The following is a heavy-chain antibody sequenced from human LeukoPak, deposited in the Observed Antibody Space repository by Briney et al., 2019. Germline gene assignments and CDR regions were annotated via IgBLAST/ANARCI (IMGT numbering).Heavy chain of an antibody. V-gene: IGHV4-30-2*01. CDR1: GGSISSGGYY. CDR3: ARSTNLRGGYNSHRYVDY. D-gene: IGHD5-24*01. CDR2: IYHSGST. J-gene: IGHJ4*02. Sequence: SETLSLTCTVSGGSISSGGYYWSWIRQPPGKGLEWIGYIYHSGSTYYNPSLKSRVTISVDTSKNQFSLKLSSVTAADTAVYYCARSTNLRGGYNSHRYVDYWGQGTLVTVSS.